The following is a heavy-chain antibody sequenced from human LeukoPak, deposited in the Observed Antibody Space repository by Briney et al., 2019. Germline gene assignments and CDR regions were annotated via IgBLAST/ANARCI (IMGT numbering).Heavy chain of an antibody. CDR1: GFTFSSYA. J-gene: IGHJ4*02. D-gene: IGHD1-26*01. Sequence: GGSLRLSCAASGFTFSSYAMSWVRQAPGKGLEWVSAISGSGGSTYYADSVKGRFTISRDDSKNTLYLQMNSLRAEDTAVYYCAKAVRGATHFDYWGQGTLVTVSS. V-gene: IGHV3-23*01. CDR2: ISGSGGST. CDR3: AKAVRGATHFDY.